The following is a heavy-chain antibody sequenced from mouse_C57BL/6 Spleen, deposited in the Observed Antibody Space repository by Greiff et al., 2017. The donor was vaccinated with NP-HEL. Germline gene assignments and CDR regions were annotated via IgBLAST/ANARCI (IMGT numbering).Heavy chain of an antibody. Sequence: EVQLQQSGPELVKPGASVKIPCKASGYTFTDYNMDWVKQSHGKSLEWIGDINPNNGGTIYNQKFKGKATLTVDKSSSTAYMELRSLTSEDTAVYYCARGDYYGSPFAYGGQGTLVTVSA. J-gene: IGHJ3*01. V-gene: IGHV1-18*01. CDR3: ARGDYYGSPFAY. D-gene: IGHD1-1*01. CDR2: INPNNGGT. CDR1: GYTFTDYN.